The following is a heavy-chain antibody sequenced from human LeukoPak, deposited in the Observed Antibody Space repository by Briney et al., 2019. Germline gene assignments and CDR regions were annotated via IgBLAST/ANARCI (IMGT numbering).Heavy chain of an antibody. D-gene: IGHD4-17*01. CDR3: ARDLFKASCGDTLPGY. J-gene: IGHJ4*02. CDR2: ISYDGSNK. V-gene: IGHV3-30*04. Sequence: PGRSLRLSCAASGFTFSSYAMHWVRQAPGKGLEWVAVISYDGSNKYYADSVKGRFTISRDNSKNTLYLQMNSLRAEDTAVYYCARDLFKASCGDTLPGYWGQGTLVTVSS. CDR1: GFTFSSYA.